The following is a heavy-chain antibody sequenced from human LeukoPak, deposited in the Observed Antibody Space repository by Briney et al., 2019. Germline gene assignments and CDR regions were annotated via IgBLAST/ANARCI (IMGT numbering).Heavy chain of an antibody. Sequence: PGRSLRLSCAASGFTFDDYAMHWVRQAPGKGLEWVSGISWNSGSIGYADSVKGRFTISRDNAKNSLYLQMNSLRAEGTALYYCAKDTGYGSGPYYYGMDVWGQGTAVTVSS. J-gene: IGHJ6*02. CDR3: AKDTGYGSGPYYYGMDV. CDR1: GFTFDDYA. CDR2: ISWNSGSI. D-gene: IGHD3-10*01. V-gene: IGHV3-9*01.